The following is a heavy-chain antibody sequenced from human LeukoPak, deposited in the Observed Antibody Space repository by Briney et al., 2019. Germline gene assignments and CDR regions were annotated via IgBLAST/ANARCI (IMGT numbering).Heavy chain of an antibody. CDR3: ARTSSTWYGGVGDY. J-gene: IGHJ4*02. CDR2: ISAYNGNT. D-gene: IGHD6-13*01. CDR1: GYTFTSYG. Sequence: VASVKVSCKASGYTFTSYGISWVRQAHGQGLEWMGWISAYNGNTKNAQKFQGRVTMTTDTSTSTAYMELRSLRSDDTAVYDCARTSSTWYGGVGDYWGQGTLVTVSS. V-gene: IGHV1-18*01.